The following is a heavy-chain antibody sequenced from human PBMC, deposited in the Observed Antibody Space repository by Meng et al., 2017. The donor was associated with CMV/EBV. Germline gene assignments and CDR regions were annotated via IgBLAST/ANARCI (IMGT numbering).Heavy chain of an antibody. CDR1: SFSVNCNY. CDR3: AREIPQAWAS. J-gene: IGHJ5*02. Sequence: VGSGGGLVQPGGSLRLSCTPSSFSVNCNYMSWVRQAPGKGLEWISIIYGSGNTYYGDSVKGRFTISRDNFRNTLYLQMNSLRAEDTAVYYCAREIPQAWASWGQGTLVTVSS. CDR2: IYGSGNT. V-gene: IGHV3-66*01. D-gene: IGHD2-21*01.